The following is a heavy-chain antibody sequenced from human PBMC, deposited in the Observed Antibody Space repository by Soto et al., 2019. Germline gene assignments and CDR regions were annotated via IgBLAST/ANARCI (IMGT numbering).Heavy chain of an antibody. J-gene: IGHJ6*02. V-gene: IGHV6-1*01. CDR2: TYYRSKWYN. Sequence: PSQTLSLTCAISGDSVSSNSAAWYWIRQSPSRGLEWLGRTYYRSKWYNDYAVSVKSRISINPDTPKNQFSLQLKSVTPEDTAVYYCARDLVGATTVHYYYYGMDVWGQGTTVTVSS. CDR1: GDSVSSNSAA. CDR3: ARDLVGATTVHYYYYGMDV. D-gene: IGHD1-26*01.